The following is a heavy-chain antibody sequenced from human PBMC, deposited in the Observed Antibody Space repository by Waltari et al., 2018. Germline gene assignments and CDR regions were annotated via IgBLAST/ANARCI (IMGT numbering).Heavy chain of an antibody. J-gene: IGHJ6*02. Sequence: QVQLQESGPGLVKPSGTLSLTCAVSGGSIRSSNWWSWVRQPPGKGLEWIGEIYHSGSTNYNPSLKSLVTISVDKSKNQFSLKLSSVTAADTAVYYCATDYGDSFGMDVWGQGTTVTVSS. V-gene: IGHV4-4*02. CDR3: ATDYGDSFGMDV. CDR1: GGSIRSSNW. CDR2: IYHSGST. D-gene: IGHD4-17*01.